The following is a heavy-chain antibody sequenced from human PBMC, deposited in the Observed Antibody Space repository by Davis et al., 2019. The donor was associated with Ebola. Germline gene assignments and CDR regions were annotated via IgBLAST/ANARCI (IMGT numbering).Heavy chain of an antibody. J-gene: IGHJ4*02. Sequence: GESLKISCKGSGYRFINYWICWVRQMPGKGPEWMGIIYAGDSDTRYSPSFEGQVIVSADKSISTAYLEWSSLKASDTAMYYCARLGCSGGNCLEFFDYWGQGTLVTVSS. CDR1: GYRFINYW. CDR2: IYAGDSDT. V-gene: IGHV5-51*01. D-gene: IGHD2-15*01. CDR3: ARLGCSGGNCLEFFDY.